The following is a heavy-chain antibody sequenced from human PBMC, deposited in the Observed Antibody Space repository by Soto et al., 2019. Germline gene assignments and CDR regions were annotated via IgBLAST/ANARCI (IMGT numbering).Heavy chain of an antibody. CDR3: ARVPDD. J-gene: IGHJ4*02. CDR1: GGSISSGGYS. Sequence: PSETLSLTCAVSGGSISSGGYSWSWMRQPPGKGLEWIGYIYHSGSTYYNPSLKSRVTISVDRSKNQFSLKLSSVTAADTAVYYCARVPDDWGQGTLVTVSS. V-gene: IGHV4-30-2*01. CDR2: IYHSGST.